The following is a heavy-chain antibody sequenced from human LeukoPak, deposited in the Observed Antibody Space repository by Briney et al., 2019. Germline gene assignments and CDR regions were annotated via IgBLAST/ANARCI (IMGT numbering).Heavy chain of an antibody. Sequence: GGSLRLSCAASGFTFSSYAMHWVRQAPGKGLEWVAVISYDGSNKDYADSVKGRFTISRDNSKNTLFLQMNSLRAEDTAVYYCAKEGPQPLRKPYDYWGQGTLVTVSS. D-gene: IGHD1-14*01. J-gene: IGHJ4*02. CDR3: AKEGPQPLRKPYDY. V-gene: IGHV3-30-3*01. CDR2: ISYDGSNK. CDR1: GFTFSSYA.